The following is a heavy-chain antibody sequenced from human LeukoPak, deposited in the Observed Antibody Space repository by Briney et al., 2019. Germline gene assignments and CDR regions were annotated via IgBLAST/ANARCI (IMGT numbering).Heavy chain of an antibody. CDR3: AREWFYDSSGYYVY. Sequence: GGSLRLSCAASGFTFTSYSMNWVRQAPGRGLEWVSSISSSSPIYYADSVKGRFTISRDNAKNSLYLQMNSLRDEDTAVYYCAREWFYDSSGYYVYWGQGTLVTVSS. CDR2: ISSSSPI. V-gene: IGHV3-48*02. J-gene: IGHJ4*02. D-gene: IGHD3-22*01. CDR1: GFTFTSYS.